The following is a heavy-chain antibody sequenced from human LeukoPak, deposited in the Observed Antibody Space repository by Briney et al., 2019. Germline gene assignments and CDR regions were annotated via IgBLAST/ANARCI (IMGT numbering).Heavy chain of an antibody. CDR1: GFTFSTYW. J-gene: IGHJ4*02. CDR3: AGVRPAVAGIDY. CDR2: IKQDGSEK. V-gene: IGHV3-7*04. D-gene: IGHD6-19*01. Sequence: PGGSLRLSCAASGFTFSTYWMTWVRQAPGKGLEWVANIKQDGSEKYYVDSVKGRFTISRDNAKNSLYLQMNSLRAEDTAVYYCAGVRPAVAGIDYWGQGTLVTVSS.